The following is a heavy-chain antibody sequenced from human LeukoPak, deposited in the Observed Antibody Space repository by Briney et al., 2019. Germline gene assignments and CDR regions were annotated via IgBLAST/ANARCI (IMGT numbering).Heavy chain of an antibody. CDR3: ARDANYGGNSSHFDY. V-gene: IGHV1-69*04. CDR1: GGTFSSYA. J-gene: IGHJ4*02. CDR2: IIPILGIA. Sequence: GASVKLSCKASGGTFSSYAISWVRQAPGQGLEWMGRIIPILGIANYAQKFQGRVTITADKSTSTAYMELSSLRSEDTAVYYCARDANYGGNSSHFDYGGGENVDTVSS. D-gene: IGHD4-23*01.